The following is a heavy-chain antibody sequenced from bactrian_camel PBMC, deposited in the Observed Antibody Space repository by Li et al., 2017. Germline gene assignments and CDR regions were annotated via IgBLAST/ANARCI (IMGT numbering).Heavy chain of an antibody. J-gene: IGHJ4*01. Sequence: HVQLVESGGGSVQAGGSLRLSCKASGFEFRSYCMGWFRRQAPGKGLEWWCSTDYADSVKGRFTLSRDNAKGTLNLQMNSLTPEDTGMYYCAASNRPVPSFPPAEYEYSFWGQGTQVTVS. V-gene: IGHV3S1*01. CDR3: AASNRPVPSFPPAEYEYSF. CDR2: WCST. CDR1: GFEFRSYC. D-gene: IGHD1*01.